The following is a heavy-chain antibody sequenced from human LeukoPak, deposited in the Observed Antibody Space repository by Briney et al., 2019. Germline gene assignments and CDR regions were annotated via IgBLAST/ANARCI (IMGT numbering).Heavy chain of an antibody. CDR1: GGSFSGFY. J-gene: IGHJ4*02. Sequence: PSETLSRTCAVYGGSFSGFYWSWIRPPPGKGLEWIGEINHSGSTNYNPSLKSRVTISVDTSKNQFSLKLSSVTAADTAVYYCARGSWFGDLLFDYWGQGTLVTVSS. V-gene: IGHV4-34*01. CDR3: ARGSWFGDLLFDY. CDR2: INHSGST. D-gene: IGHD3-10*01.